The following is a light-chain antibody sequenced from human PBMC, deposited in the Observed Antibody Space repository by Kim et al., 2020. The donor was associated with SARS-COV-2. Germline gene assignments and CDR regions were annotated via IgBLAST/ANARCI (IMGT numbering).Light chain of an antibody. V-gene: IGKV1-39*01. J-gene: IGKJ1*01. CDR3: QQSYSTPWT. Sequence: ASVGDRVTITCRASQKIINFLNWYQQKPGKAPNRLIFAASNFESGVPSRFSGSGSGAEFTLTISSLRPEDCATYYCQQSYSTPWTFGQGTKVDIK. CDR2: AAS. CDR1: QKIINF.